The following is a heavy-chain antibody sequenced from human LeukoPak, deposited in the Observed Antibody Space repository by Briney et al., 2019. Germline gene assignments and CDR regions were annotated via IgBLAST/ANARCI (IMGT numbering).Heavy chain of an antibody. CDR2: ITHSGST. J-gene: IGHJ4*02. CDR1: GESFSGYY. CDR3: ARGRGYCSSTSCYYFDY. Sequence: SETLSLTCAVYGESFSGYYWSWIRHPPGKGLEWSGEITHSGSTNYNPSLKSRVTISVDTSKNQFSLKLSSVTAADTAVYYCARGRGYCSSTSCYYFDYWGQGALVTVSS. V-gene: IGHV4-34*01. D-gene: IGHD2-2*01.